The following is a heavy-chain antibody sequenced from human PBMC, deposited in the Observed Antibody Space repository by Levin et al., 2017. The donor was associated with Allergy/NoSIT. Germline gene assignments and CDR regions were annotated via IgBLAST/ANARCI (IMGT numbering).Heavy chain of an antibody. CDR2: IKQDGSEK. Sequence: GGSLRLSCAASGFTFSNHWMSWVRQTPGKGLEWVAKIKQDGSEKYYVDSVKGRFTISRDNAKNSLYLQMNSLRAEDTAVYYCARDAWWSFDYRGQGTLVTVSS. D-gene: IGHD2-15*01. CDR1: GFTFSNHW. V-gene: IGHV3-7*01. J-gene: IGHJ4*02. CDR3: ARDAWWSFDY.